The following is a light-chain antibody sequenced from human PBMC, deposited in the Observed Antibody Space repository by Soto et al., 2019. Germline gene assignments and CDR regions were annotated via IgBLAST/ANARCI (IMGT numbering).Light chain of an antibody. CDR2: LGS. Sequence: DIVMTQSPLSLPVTPAEPASISCRSSQSLLHSYGYNYLDWYLQKPGQSPQLLIYLGSNRASGVPDRFSGSGSGTDFTRKSSRVEAEDVGVYYCMQALQTPGTFGQGTKVEIK. CDR1: QSLLHSYGYNY. CDR3: MQALQTPGT. J-gene: IGKJ1*01. V-gene: IGKV2-28*01.